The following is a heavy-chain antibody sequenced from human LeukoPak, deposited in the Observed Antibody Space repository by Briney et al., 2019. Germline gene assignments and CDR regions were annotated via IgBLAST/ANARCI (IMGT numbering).Heavy chain of an antibody. CDR2: MFPDDSDI. CDR3: ARPRDGYFPYYFDY. D-gene: IGHD3-22*01. Sequence: GESLKISCKGSGYSFTSYWIGWVRQMPGKGLEWMGIMFPDDSDIRHSPSFQGQVTISADKSISTAYLQWSSLQASDTAMYYCARPRDGYFPYYFDYWGQGTLVTVSS. J-gene: IGHJ4*02. CDR1: GYSFTSYW. V-gene: IGHV5-51*01.